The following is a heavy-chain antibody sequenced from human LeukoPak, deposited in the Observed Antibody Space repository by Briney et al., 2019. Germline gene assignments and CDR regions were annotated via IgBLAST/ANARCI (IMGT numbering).Heavy chain of an antibody. CDR3: ARAYYYDSSGYYCDY. V-gene: IGHV4-34*01. D-gene: IGHD3-22*01. Sequence: NPSETLSLTCAVYGGSFSGYYWSWIRQPPGKGLEWIGEINHSGSTNYNPSLKSRVTISVDTSKNQFSLKLSSVTAADTAVYYCARAYYYDSSGYYCDYWGQGTLVTVSS. CDR1: GGSFSGYY. J-gene: IGHJ4*02. CDR2: INHSGST.